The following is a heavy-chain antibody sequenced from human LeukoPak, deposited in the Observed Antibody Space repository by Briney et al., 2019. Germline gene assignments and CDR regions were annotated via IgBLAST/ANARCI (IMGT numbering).Heavy chain of an antibody. D-gene: IGHD3-10*01. Sequence: GGSLRLSCAASGVTFSSYSMNWVRQAPGKRLQWVSSISSSSSYIYYTDSVKGRFTISRDNAKNSLYLQMNSLRAEDTAVYYCAGGQDYYGSEYGMDVWGKGTTVTVSS. CDR2: ISSSSSYI. CDR3: AGGQDYYGSEYGMDV. V-gene: IGHV3-21*01. CDR1: GVTFSSYS. J-gene: IGHJ6*04.